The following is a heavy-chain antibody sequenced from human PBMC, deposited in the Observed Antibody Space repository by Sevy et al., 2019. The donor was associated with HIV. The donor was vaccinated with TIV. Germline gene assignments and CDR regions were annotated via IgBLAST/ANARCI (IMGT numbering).Heavy chain of an antibody. Sequence: LRLSCAASGFNFNPYAMHWVRQAPGKGLEWVATISSDGSKKDYADSVKGRFTISRDNSKNTMNLQMNSLRVDDTAVYYCAKDGYYYDSTARDWFDPWGQGTLVTVSS. V-gene: IGHV3-33*03. CDR1: GFNFNPYA. CDR2: ISSDGSKK. D-gene: IGHD3-22*01. J-gene: IGHJ5*02. CDR3: AKDGYYYDSTARDWFDP.